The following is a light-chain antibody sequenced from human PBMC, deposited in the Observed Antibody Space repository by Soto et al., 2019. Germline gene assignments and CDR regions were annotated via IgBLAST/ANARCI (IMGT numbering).Light chain of an antibody. CDR1: QSVSSSY. J-gene: IGKJ4*01. Sequence: EIVLTQSPGTLSLSPGERATLSCRASQSVSSSYLAWYQQKPGQAPRLLIYGASSRATGIPDTFSGSGSGTGFTLTISRLEPEDFAVYYCQQYGSSRPTFGGGTKVEIK. V-gene: IGKV3-20*01. CDR3: QQYGSSRPT. CDR2: GAS.